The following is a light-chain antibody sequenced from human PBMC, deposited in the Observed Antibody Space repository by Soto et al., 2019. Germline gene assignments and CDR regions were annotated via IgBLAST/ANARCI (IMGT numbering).Light chain of an antibody. V-gene: IGLV3-21*02. CDR2: DDR. Sequence: SYELTQSPSVSVAPGQTARVTCGGDNIETKTVHWYQQRPGQAPVLVVYDDRDRPSGIPERFSGSNSGNTATLTVSRVEAGDEADYYCQVWDSGSSHYVFGTGTKVTVL. CDR3: QVWDSGSSHYV. CDR1: NIETKT. J-gene: IGLJ1*01.